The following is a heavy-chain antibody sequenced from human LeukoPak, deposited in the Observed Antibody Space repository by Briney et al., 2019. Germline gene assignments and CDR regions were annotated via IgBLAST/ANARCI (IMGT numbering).Heavy chain of an antibody. V-gene: IGHV1-2*06. Sequence: ASVKVSCKASGYTFTGYYMHWVRQAPGQGLEWMGRINPSSGGTNYAQKFQGRVTMTRDTSISTAYMELSRLRSDDTAVYYCARAYMTTVTTFDYWGQGTLVTVSS. J-gene: IGHJ4*02. CDR1: GYTFTGYY. CDR2: INPSSGGT. D-gene: IGHD4-17*01. CDR3: ARAYMTTVTTFDY.